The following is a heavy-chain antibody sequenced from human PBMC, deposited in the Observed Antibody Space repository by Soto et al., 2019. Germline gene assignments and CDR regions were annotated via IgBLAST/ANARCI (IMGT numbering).Heavy chain of an antibody. CDR3: VRDGKKTLRDWFDP. CDR2: IYATGTT. CDR1: GASISGFY. J-gene: IGHJ5*02. Sequence: PXATLALPFTVSGASISGFYWSWIRKSAGKGLEWIGRIYATGTTDYNPSLKSRVMMSVDTSKKQFSLKLRSVTAADTAVYYCVRDGKKTLRDWFDPWGQGISVTVSS. D-gene: IGHD1-1*01. V-gene: IGHV4-4*07.